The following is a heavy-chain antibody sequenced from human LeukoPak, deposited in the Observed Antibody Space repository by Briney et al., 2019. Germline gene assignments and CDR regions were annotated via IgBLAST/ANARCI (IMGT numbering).Heavy chain of an antibody. J-gene: IGHJ1*01. D-gene: IGHD6-13*01. CDR1: GGSISSSSYY. CDR2: IYYSGST. Sequence: SETLSLTCTVSGGSISSSSYYWGWIRQPPGKGLEWIGSIYYSGSTYYNPSLKSRVTISVDTSKNQFSLKLSSVTAADTAVYHCARGQQSHFQHWGQGTLVTVSS. CDR3: ARGQQSHFQH. V-gene: IGHV4-39*07.